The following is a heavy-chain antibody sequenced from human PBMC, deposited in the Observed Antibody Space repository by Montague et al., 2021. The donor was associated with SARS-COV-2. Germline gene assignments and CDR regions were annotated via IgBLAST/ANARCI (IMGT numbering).Heavy chain of an antibody. CDR1: GFSLSTSGMC. J-gene: IGHJ4*02. Sequence: PALVKPTQTLTLTCTFSGFSLSTSGMCVSWIRQPPGKALEWLTLIDWDDDKYYSTSLKTRLTISKDTSKTQVVLTMTNMDPVDTATYYCARSYGTTVVTRAFDYWGQGTLVIVSS. CDR3: ARSYGTTVVTRAFDY. V-gene: IGHV2-70*01. D-gene: IGHD4-23*01. CDR2: IDWDDDK.